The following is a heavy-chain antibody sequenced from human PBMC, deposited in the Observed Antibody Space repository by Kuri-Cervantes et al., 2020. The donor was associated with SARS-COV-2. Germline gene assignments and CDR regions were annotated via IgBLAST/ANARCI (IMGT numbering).Heavy chain of an antibody. Sequence: LSLTCAASGFALSQASMNWARQAPGKGLEWVARSQIINHGGATRYAAPVKGRFIISRDDSKNMLYLQMNSLKTEDTAVYYFIDLCAGAHDYGMAVWGKGTTVTVSS. J-gene: IGHJ6*04. CDR3: IDLCAGAHDYGMAV. V-gene: IGHV3-15*01. D-gene: IGHD2-2*01. CDR2: SQIINHGGAT. CDR1: GFALSQAS.